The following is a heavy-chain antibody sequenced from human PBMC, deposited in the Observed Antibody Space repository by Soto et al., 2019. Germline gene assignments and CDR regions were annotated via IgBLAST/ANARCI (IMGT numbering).Heavy chain of an antibody. CDR3: AKGSKFTIFSPNDY. Sequence: EVQLLESGGGLVQPGGSLRLSCAASGFTFSTYAMTWVRQAPGKGLEWVSALSGNSGTTYSADSVKGRFTIARDNSRNTLYVERSRLRGEERALYFCAKGSKFTIFSPNDYWGQGTLVTVSS. V-gene: IGHV3-23*01. CDR1: GFTFSTYA. D-gene: IGHD3-3*01. CDR2: LSGNSGTT. J-gene: IGHJ4*02.